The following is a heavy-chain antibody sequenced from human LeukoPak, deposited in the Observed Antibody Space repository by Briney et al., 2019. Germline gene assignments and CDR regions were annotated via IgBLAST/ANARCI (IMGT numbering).Heavy chain of an antibody. Sequence: SETLSLTCTVSGGSISSYYWSWIRQPPGKGLEWIGYIYYSGSTNYNPSLKSRVTISVDTPKNQFSLKLSSVTTADAAVYYCAGAPNWSYFDYWGQGTLVTVSS. CDR1: GGSISSYY. CDR2: IYYSGST. V-gene: IGHV4-59*01. J-gene: IGHJ4*02. D-gene: IGHD1-20*01. CDR3: AGAPNWSYFDY.